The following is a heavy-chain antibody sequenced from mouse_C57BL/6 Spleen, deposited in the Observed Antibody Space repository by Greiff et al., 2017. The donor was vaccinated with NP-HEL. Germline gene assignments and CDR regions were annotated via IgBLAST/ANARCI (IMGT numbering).Heavy chain of an antibody. CDR3: VRQEEGYFDY. J-gene: IGHJ2*01. V-gene: IGHV10-1*01. CDR2: IRSKSNNYAT. Sequence: EVQLQESGGGLVQPKGSLKLSCAASGFSFNTYAMNWVRQAPGKGLEWVARIRSKSNNYATYYADSVKDRFTISRDDSESMLYLQMNNLKTEDTAMYYCVRQEEGYFDYWGQGTTLTVSS. CDR1: GFSFNTYA.